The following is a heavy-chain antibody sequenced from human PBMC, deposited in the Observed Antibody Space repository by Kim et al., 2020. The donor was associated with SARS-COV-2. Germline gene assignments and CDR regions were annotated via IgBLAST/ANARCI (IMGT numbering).Heavy chain of an antibody. CDR3: ARVYYGSGSYYPFDY. Sequence: PSLKSRVTISVDTSKNQFSLKLSSVTAADTAVYYCARVYYGSGSYYPFDYWGQGTLVTVSS. V-gene: IGHV4-59*01. J-gene: IGHJ4*02. D-gene: IGHD3-10*01.